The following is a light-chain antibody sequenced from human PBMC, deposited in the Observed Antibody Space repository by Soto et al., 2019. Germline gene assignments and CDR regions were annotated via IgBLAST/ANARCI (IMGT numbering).Light chain of an antibody. CDR3: QQYNSYSWT. Sequence: DIQMTQSPSTLSASVGDRVIITYRASQTIYSWLAWYQQKPGKAPKLLIYKASSLESGAPPRFSGSGSGTEFTLTISSLQPDDSATYYCQQYNSYSWTFGQGTKVEIK. CDR1: QTIYSW. CDR2: KAS. V-gene: IGKV1-5*03. J-gene: IGKJ1*01.